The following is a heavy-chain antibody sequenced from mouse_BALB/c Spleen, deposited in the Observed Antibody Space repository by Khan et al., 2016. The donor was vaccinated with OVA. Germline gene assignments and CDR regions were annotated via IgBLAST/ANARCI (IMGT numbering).Heavy chain of an antibody. V-gene: IGHV1-84*01. D-gene: IGHD3-3*01. Sequence: QIQLVQSGTELLKPGTSVKLSCKASGYSFTNYDINWVRQRPEQGLEWIGWIFPGNGNIQYNEKFKDKATLTIDKSSSTAYMRLSRLTYEDSGVYFCARGDSVKFDSWGQGTILTGSS. J-gene: IGHJ2*01. CDR3: ARGDSVKFDS. CDR1: GYSFTNYD. CDR2: IFPGNGNI.